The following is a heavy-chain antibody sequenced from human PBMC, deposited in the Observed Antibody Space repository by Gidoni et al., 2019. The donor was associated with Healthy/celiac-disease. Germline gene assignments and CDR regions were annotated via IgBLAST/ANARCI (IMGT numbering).Heavy chain of an antibody. CDR2: IYYSGST. J-gene: IGHJ4*02. Sequence: QVQLQESGPGLVTPSETLSLTCTFSGGSISRYYWSWIRQPPGKGLEWIGYIYYSGSTNYNPSLKSRVTISVDTSKNQFSLKLSAVTAADTAVYYCARQAGVRYCSGGSCYYFDYWGQGTLVTVSS. CDR1: GGSISRYY. V-gene: IGHV4-59*08. CDR3: ARQAGVRYCSGGSCYYFDY. D-gene: IGHD2-15*01.